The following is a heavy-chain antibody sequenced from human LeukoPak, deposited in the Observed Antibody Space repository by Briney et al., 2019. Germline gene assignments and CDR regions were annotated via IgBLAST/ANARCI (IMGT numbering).Heavy chain of an antibody. J-gene: IGHJ4*02. CDR3: ARGYIVATIDY. CDR1: GFTFSDYY. Sequence: PGGSLRLSCAASGFTFSDYYMSWIRQAPGKGLEWVSYISSSSSYTNYADSAKGRFTISRDNAKNSLYLQMNSLRAEDTAVYYCARGYIVATIDYWGQGTLVTVSS. D-gene: IGHD5-12*01. CDR2: ISSSSSYT. V-gene: IGHV3-11*06.